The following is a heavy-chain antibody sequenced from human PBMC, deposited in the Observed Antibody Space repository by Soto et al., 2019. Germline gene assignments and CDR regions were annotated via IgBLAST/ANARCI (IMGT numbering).Heavy chain of an antibody. CDR1: GFTFSNYA. Sequence: EVQLLESGGGLVQPGGSLRLSCAASGFTFSNYAVTXXXXXXXXXXEWVSTISGSGGSTYYADSVKGRFTISRDNSKXXXXXXXXXXXXXXXXXXXXXXXXXXXXXEIDYWGQGTLVTVSS. V-gene: IGHV3-23*01. J-gene: IGHJ4*02. CDR3: XXXXXXXXXEIDY. CDR2: ISGSGGST.